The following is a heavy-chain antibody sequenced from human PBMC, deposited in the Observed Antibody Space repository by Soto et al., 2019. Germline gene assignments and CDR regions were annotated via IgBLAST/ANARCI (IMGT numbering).Heavy chain of an antibody. CDR3: ASVRRPGGVIVHNLDY. V-gene: IGHV4-61*01. CDR2: IYYSGST. D-gene: IGHD3-16*02. CDR1: GGSVSSGSYY. J-gene: IGHJ4*02. Sequence: QLQLQGSCPGLLKPSETLSLTCTVSGGSVSSGSYYWSWIRQPPGKGLEWIGYIYYSGSTNYNPSLKSRVTISVDTSKNQFSLKLSSVPAADTAVYYCASVRRPGGVIVHNLDYWGQGTLVTVYS.